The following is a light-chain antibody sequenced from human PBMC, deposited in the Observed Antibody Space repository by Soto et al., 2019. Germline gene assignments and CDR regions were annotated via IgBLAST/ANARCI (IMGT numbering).Light chain of an antibody. J-gene: IGKJ1*01. CDR1: QSISSW. CDR2: DAS. Sequence: DIQMTQSPSTLSASVGDRVTITCRASQSISSWLAWYQQKPGTAPKLLIYDASSLESGVPSRFSGSGSGTEFTLTISSLQPDDFATYYCQQYNSYPQTFGQGTKVEIK. CDR3: QQYNSYPQT. V-gene: IGKV1-5*01.